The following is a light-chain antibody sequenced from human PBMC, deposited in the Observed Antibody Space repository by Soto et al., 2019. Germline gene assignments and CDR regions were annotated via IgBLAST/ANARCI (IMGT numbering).Light chain of an antibody. CDR1: SSDIGSYDL. J-gene: IGLJ2*01. CDR3: CSYATTTL. V-gene: IGLV2-23*02. CDR2: EVN. Sequence: QSALTQPASVSGSPGQSITLSCTGTSSDIGSYDLVSWYQQHPGNAPRLIIYEVNKRPSGVSNRFSGSKSGNTASLTVSGLQAEDGAEYYCCSYATTTLFGGGTKVTVL.